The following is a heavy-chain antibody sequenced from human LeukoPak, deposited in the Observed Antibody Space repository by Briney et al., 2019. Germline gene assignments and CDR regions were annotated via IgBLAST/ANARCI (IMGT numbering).Heavy chain of an antibody. Sequence: GGSLRLSCAASGFTFSSYAMHWVRQAPGKGLEWVAVISYDGSNKYYADSVKGRFTISRDNSKNTLYLQMNSLRAEDTAVYYCARTYSGYGGGAFDIWGQGTMVTVSS. V-gene: IGHV3-30*04. CDR3: ARTYSGYGGGAFDI. D-gene: IGHD5-12*01. CDR1: GFTFSSYA. CDR2: ISYDGSNK. J-gene: IGHJ3*02.